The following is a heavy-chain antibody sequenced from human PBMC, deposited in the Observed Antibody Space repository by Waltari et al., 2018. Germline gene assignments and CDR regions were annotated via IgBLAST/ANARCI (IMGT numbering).Heavy chain of an antibody. CDR2: SSGSGTGT. V-gene: IGHV3-23*01. D-gene: IGHD3-16*01. J-gene: IGHJ4*02. CDR3: ATFKGDY. Sequence: EVQLLESGGGLVQPGGSLRLSCAASGFTFRTYSMSWVRQVPGGGLEWVSSSSGSGTGTYYADSVKGRFTISRDNSKNTLSLQMNSLRAEDTALYYCATFKGDYWGQGTLVTVSS. CDR1: GFTFRTYS.